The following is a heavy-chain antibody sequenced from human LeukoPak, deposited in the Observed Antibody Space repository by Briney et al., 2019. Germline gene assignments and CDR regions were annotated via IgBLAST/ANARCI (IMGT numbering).Heavy chain of an antibody. D-gene: IGHD3-22*01. Sequence: GASVKVTCKASGYTFDSFGINWVRQAPGQGLEWMGWISPYNGKTKYAQKTQGRVTMTTDTTTSTAYMELRSLRSDDTAVYYCARGYYYDSSGAQMGEWAGLHWGQGTLVTVSS. CDR3: ARGYYYDSSGAQMGEWAGLH. V-gene: IGHV1-18*01. J-gene: IGHJ4*02. CDR2: ISPYNGKT. CDR1: GYTFDSFG.